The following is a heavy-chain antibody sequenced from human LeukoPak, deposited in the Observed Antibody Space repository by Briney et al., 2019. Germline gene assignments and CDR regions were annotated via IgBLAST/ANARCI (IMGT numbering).Heavy chain of an antibody. CDR1: GGTFSSYA. CDR3: ARGHGLRFLEWLFSDDY. CDR2: IIPIFGTA. V-gene: IGHV1-69*13. D-gene: IGHD3-3*01. J-gene: IGHJ4*02. Sequence: ASVKVSCKASGGTFSSYAINWVRQAPGQGLEWMGGIIPIFGTANYAQKFQGRVTITADESTSTAYMELSSLRSEDTAVYYCARGHGLRFLEWLFSDDYWGQGTLVTVSS.